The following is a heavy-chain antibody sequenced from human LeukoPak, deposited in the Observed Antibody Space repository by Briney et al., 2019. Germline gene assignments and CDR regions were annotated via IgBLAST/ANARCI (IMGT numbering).Heavy chain of an antibody. CDR3: ARDSYSNYVYYYYGMDV. D-gene: IGHD4-11*01. CDR1: GGSISSGGYS. CDR2: VYHSGST. Sequence: SETLSLTCAVSGGSISSGGYSWSWIRQPPGKGLEWIGYVYHSGSTYYNPSLKSRVTISVDRSKNQFSLKLSSVTAADTAVYYCARDSYSNYVYYYYGMDVWGQGTTVTVSS. V-gene: IGHV4-30-2*01. J-gene: IGHJ6*02.